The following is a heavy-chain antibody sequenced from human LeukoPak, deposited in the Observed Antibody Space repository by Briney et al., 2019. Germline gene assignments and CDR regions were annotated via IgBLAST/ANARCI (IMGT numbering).Heavy chain of an antibody. CDR2: ISVHNGNT. CDR1: AYTFTNYG. Sequence: ASVKVSCKASAYTFTNYGIAWVRQAPGQGLEWIGWISVHNGNTNYAQKLQGRVTMTTDTSTSTAYMEVRSLASDDTAVYYCARDGYFDHWGQGTLVTVSS. CDR3: ARDGYFDH. V-gene: IGHV1-18*01. J-gene: IGHJ4*02.